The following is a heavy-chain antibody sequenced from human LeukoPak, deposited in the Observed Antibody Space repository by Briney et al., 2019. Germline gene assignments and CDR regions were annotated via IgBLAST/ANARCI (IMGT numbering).Heavy chain of an antibody. V-gene: IGHV3-23*01. CDR2: IRGSGDNT. J-gene: IGHJ4*02. CDR1: GFTFSTYG. CDR3: AKSGDVTSMRFGELN. D-gene: IGHD2-8*02. Sequence: GGSLRLSCGASGFTFSTYGMSWVRQAPGKGLEWVSAIRGSGDNTDFADSVRGRFTTSRDSSSNTLYLQMNSLRADDTAVYYCAKSGDVTSMRFGELNWGQGTQVTVSS.